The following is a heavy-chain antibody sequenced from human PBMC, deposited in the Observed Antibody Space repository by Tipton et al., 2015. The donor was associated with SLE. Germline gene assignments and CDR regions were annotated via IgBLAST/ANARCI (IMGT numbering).Heavy chain of an antibody. D-gene: IGHD3-16*01. CDR3: ARKISVPAWGDYFDY. CDR1: GYSITSDNF. CDR2: IYHSGSS. V-gene: IGHV4-38-2*01. Sequence: TLSLTCVVSGYSITSDNFWDWIRQPPGKGRGWIGSIYHSGSSYYNPSFERRVTLSIDTSKNQFSLKLTSVTAADTAVYYCARKISVPAWGDYFDYWGLGTRVIVSS. J-gene: IGHJ4*02.